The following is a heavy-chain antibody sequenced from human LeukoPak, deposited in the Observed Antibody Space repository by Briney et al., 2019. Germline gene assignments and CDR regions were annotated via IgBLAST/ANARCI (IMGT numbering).Heavy chain of an antibody. D-gene: IGHD3-22*01. CDR1: GYTFTSYG. V-gene: IGHV1-18*01. CDR2: ISAYNGNT. CDR3: ARDHYYDSSGAVAFDI. J-gene: IGHJ3*02. Sequence: ASVKVSCKASGYTFTSYGISWVRQAPGQGLEWMGWISAYNGNTNYAQKLQGRVTMTTDTSTSTAYMELSSLRSEDAAVYYCARDHYYDSSGAVAFDIWGQGTMVTVSS.